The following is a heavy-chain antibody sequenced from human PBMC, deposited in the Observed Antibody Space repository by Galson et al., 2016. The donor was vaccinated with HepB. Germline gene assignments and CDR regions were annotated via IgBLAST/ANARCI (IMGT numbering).Heavy chain of an antibody. CDR2: ISYDGKSE. Sequence: SLRLSCAASGFTFSTYGMHWVRQAPGKGLEWVALISYDGKSESYADSVKGRVTISRDNSKNTLYLQMHSLRGEDTAVYYCARDRGFYSSTWDWGQGTLVTVSS. J-gene: IGHJ4*02. CDR3: ARDRGFYSSTWD. V-gene: IGHV3-30*03. D-gene: IGHD2-2*01. CDR1: GFTFSTYG.